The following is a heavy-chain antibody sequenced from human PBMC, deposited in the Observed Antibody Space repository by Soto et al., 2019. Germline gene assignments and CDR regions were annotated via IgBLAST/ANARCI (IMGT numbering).Heavy chain of an antibody. CDR3: ARSGSSYWYFFDY. CDR1: GGSISSGGYY. D-gene: IGHD6-13*01. J-gene: IGHJ4*02. Sequence: QVQLQESGPGLVKPSQTLSLTCTVSGGSISSGGYYWSWIRQHPGKGLEWIGYINYSGNTYYNPSLKSRVTRSVDTSKNQFSLKLDSVTAADTAVYYCARSGSSYWYFFDYWGQGTLVTVSS. V-gene: IGHV4-31*03. CDR2: INYSGNT.